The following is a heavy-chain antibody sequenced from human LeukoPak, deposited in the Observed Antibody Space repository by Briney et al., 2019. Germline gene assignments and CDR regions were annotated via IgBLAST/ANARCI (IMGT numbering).Heavy chain of an antibody. V-gene: IGHV1-24*01. J-gene: IGHJ4*02. Sequence: ASVKVSCKVSGYTLTELSMHWVRQAPGKGLEWMGGFDPEDGETIYAQKFQGRVTMTEDTSTDTAYMELSSLRSEDTAVYFCAKRGVVIRVILVGFHKEASYFDSWGQGALVTVSS. CDR3: AKRGVVIRVILVGFHKEASYFDS. CDR1: GYTLTELS. CDR2: FDPEDGET. D-gene: IGHD3-22*01.